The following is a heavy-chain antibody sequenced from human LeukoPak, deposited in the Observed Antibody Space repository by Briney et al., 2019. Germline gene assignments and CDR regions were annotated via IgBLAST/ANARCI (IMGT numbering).Heavy chain of an antibody. D-gene: IGHD6-13*01. J-gene: IGHJ6*02. V-gene: IGHV3-23*01. Sequence: GGSLRLSCAASGFTFSSYAMSWVRQAPGKGLEWVSAISGSGGSTYYADSAKGRFTISRDNSKNTLYLQMNSLRAEDTAVYYCAKDSRSWYTGYYYGMDVWGQGTTVTVSS. CDR3: AKDSRSWYTGYYYGMDV. CDR2: ISGSGGST. CDR1: GFTFSSYA.